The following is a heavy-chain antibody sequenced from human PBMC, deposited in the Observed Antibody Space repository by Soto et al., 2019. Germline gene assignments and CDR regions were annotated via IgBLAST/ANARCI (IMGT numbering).Heavy chain of an antibody. J-gene: IGHJ6*02. Sequence: QVQVVQSGDEVKKPGASVKVSCKASGYTFTNYGFSWVRQAPGQGLEWMGWISGYNGNTKYAVKFQGSVTMTTDTSTRTAHMELRGVRADDTAVYYCAREGQAPYYCYGMDVWGQGTAVTVSS. V-gene: IGHV1-18*01. CDR3: AREGQAPYYCYGMDV. CDR1: GYTFTNYG. CDR2: ISGYNGNT.